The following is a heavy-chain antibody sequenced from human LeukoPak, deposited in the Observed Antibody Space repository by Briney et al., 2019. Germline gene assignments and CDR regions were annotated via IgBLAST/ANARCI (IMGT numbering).Heavy chain of an antibody. Sequence: ASVKVSCKASGYTFTGYYMHWVRQAPGQGLEWMGWINPNSGGTNYAQKFQGRVTITRNTSISTAYMELSSLRSEDTAVYYCARGLSVITLSHTAVDAFDIWGQGTMVTVSS. V-gene: IGHV1-2*02. D-gene: IGHD3-22*01. CDR3: ARGLSVITLSHTAVDAFDI. CDR1: GYTFTGYY. CDR2: INPNSGGT. J-gene: IGHJ3*02.